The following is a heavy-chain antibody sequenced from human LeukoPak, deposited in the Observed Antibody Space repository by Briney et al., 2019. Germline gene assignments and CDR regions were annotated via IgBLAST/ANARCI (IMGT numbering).Heavy chain of an antibody. CDR3: ARDRFGGGHDAFDI. V-gene: IGHV1-2*02. CDR2: INPNSGGT. D-gene: IGHD3-10*01. CDR1: GYTFTGYY. Sequence: ASVRVSCKASGYTFTGYYMHWVRQAPGQGLEWMGWINPNSGGTNYAQKFQGRVTMTRDTSISTAYMELSRLRSDDTAVYYCARDRFGGGHDAFDIWGQGTMVTVSS. J-gene: IGHJ3*02.